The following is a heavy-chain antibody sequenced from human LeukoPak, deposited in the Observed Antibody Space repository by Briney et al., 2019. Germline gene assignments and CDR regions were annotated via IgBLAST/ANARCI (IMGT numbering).Heavy chain of an antibody. CDR3: ARDHRPGSGSYYNVNYYYYYMDV. Sequence: GGSLRLSCAASGFTFSSYAMTWVRQAPGKGPEWVSGISGGGATTYYAESVKGRFTISRDNAKNSLYLQMNSLRAEDTAVYYCARDHRPGSGSYYNVNYYYYYMDVWGKGTTVTVSS. V-gene: IGHV3-23*01. D-gene: IGHD3-10*01. CDR2: ISGGGATT. CDR1: GFTFSSYA. J-gene: IGHJ6*03.